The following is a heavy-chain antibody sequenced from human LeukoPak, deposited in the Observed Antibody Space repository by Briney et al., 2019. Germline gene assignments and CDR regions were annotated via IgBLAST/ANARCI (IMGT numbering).Heavy chain of an antibody. CDR1: GYTFTGYY. V-gene: IGHV1-2*02. CDR3: ARVPPGSRRDEYYFDY. CDR2: INPNSGGT. Sequence: ASVKVSCKASGYTFTGYYMHWVRQAPGQGLEWMGWINPNSGGTNYAQKFQGRVTMTRDTSISTAYMELSRLRSDDTAVYYCARVPPGSRRDEYYFDYWGQGTLVTVSS. J-gene: IGHJ4*02. D-gene: IGHD1-14*01.